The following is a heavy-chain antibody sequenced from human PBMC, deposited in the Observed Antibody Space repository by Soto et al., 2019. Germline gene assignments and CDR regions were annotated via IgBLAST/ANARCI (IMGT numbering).Heavy chain of an antibody. V-gene: IGHV4-31*03. J-gene: IGHJ6*02. D-gene: IGHD3-10*01. Sequence: KPSETLSLTCTVSGGSISSGGYYWSWIRQHPGKGLEWIGYIYYSGSTYYNPSLKSRVTISVDTSKNQFSLKLSSVTAADTAVYYCARAKSTTMVRGTYYYYYGMDVWGQGTTVTVSS. CDR2: IYYSGST. CDR3: ARAKSTTMVRGTYYYYYGMDV. CDR1: GGSISSGGYY.